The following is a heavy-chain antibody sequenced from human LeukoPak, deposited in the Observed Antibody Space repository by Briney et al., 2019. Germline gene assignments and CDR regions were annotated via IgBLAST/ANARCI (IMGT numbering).Heavy chain of an antibody. CDR2: ISSSSSTI. J-gene: IGHJ2*01. V-gene: IGHV3-48*02. Sequence: GGSLRLSCAASGFTFSTYSMTWVRQAPGKGLEWVSCISSSSSTIFYADSVKGRFTISRDNAKNSLYLQMNSLRDEDTAVYYCVRDLVRGVHPVFYFDLWGRGTLVTVSS. D-gene: IGHD3-10*01. CDR1: GFTFSTYS. CDR3: VRDLVRGVHPVFYFDL.